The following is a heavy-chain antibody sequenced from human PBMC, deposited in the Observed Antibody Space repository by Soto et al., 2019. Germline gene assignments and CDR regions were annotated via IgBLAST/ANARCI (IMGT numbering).Heavy chain of an antibody. CDR1: GGSISSYY. Sequence: PSETLSLTCTVSGGSISSYYWSWIRQPPGKGLEWIGYIYYSGSTNYNPSLKSRVTISVDTSKNQFSLKLSSVTAADTAVYYCARLWGWSVDERGQGTLVTVSS. CDR3: ARLWGWSVDE. V-gene: IGHV4-59*01. CDR2: IYYSGST. J-gene: IGHJ4*02. D-gene: IGHD3-16*01.